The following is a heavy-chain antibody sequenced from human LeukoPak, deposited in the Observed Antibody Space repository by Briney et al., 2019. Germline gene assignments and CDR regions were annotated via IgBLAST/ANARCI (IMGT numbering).Heavy chain of an antibody. CDR1: GFTFSSYA. V-gene: IGHV3-23*01. CDR3: AKPVLLWFGEFPD. J-gene: IGHJ4*02. CDR2: ISGSGGST. Sequence: SGGSLRLSCAASGFTFSSYAMSWVRQAPGKGLEWVSAISGSGGSTYYADSVKGRFTISRDNSKNTLYLQMNSLRAEDTAVYYCAKPVLLWFGEFPDWGQGTLVTVSS. D-gene: IGHD3-10*01.